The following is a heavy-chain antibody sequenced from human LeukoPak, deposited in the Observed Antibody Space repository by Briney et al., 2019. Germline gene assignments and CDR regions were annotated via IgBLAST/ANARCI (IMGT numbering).Heavy chain of an antibody. D-gene: IGHD2-21*02. J-gene: IGHJ4*02. CDR3: ARGLYCGGDCYLY. CDR2: IIPIFGTA. CDR1: VGTLTSYP. Sequence: SVQVPRKSSVGTLTSYPISWVRQPPGQGREWMGGIIPIFGTANYAQKFQGRVTITTDESTRTAYMELSSLRSEDTAVYYCARGLYCGGDCYLYWGQGTLVTVSS. V-gene: IGHV1-69*05.